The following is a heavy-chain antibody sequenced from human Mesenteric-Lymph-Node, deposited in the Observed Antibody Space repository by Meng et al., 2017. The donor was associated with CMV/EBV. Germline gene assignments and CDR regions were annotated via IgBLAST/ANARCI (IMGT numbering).Heavy chain of an antibody. CDR2: INHSGST. D-gene: IGHD1-1*01. Sequence: SETLSLTCAVYGGSFSAYYWSWIRQPPGKGLEWIGEINHSGSTNHNPSLKSRVTISVDTSKNQFSLKLSSVTAADTAVYYCARDDARYNWNDVYHYWGQGTLVTVSS. V-gene: IGHV4-34*01. CDR3: ARDDARYNWNDVYHY. CDR1: GGSFSAYY. J-gene: IGHJ4*02.